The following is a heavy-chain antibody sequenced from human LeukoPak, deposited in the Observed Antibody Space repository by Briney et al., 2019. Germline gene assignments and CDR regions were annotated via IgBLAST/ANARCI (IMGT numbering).Heavy chain of an antibody. V-gene: IGHV3-11*01. CDR1: GFNFNDYY. D-gene: IGHD1-26*01. Sequence: PGGSLRLSCAASGFNFNDYYMSWIRQAPGKGLEWLSLISNTGRSIYYADSAKGRFTISRDSATSSLYLQMNSLRADDTAVYYCARDGGGSTYYFDSWGQGTLVTVSS. CDR3: ARDGGGSTYYFDS. CDR2: ISNTGRSI. J-gene: IGHJ4*02.